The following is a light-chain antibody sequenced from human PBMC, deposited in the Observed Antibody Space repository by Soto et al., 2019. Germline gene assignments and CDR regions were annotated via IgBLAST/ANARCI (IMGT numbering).Light chain of an antibody. J-gene: IGKJ1*01. CDR3: QQYNNWWT. CDR2: AAS. Sequence: RVMTQSPDTLSVSPGERATLSCRASETVRSNLAWYQRKPGQAPRLLIYAASTRATGIPARFIGNGSGTEFTLTISSLQSEDFAVYYCQQYNNWWTFGQGTKVEIK. V-gene: IGKV3D-15*01. CDR1: ETVRSN.